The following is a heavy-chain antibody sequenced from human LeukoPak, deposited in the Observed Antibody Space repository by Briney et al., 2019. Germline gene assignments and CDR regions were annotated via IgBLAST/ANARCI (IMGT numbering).Heavy chain of an antibody. V-gene: IGHV3-7*03. Sequence: GGSLRLSCAASGFTFSSYWMSWVRQAPGKGLEWVANIKQDGSEKFYVDSVKGRFTISRDNAKNSLYLQMNSLRAEDTAVYYCARGRGGKYQLLYNWFDPWGQGTLVTVSS. CDR3: ARGRGGKYQLLYNWFDP. CDR2: IKQDGSEK. CDR1: GFTFSSYW. D-gene: IGHD2-2*01. J-gene: IGHJ5*02.